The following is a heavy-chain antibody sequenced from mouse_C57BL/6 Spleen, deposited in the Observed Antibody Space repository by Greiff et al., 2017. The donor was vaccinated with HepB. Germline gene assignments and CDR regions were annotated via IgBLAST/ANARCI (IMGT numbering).Heavy chain of an antibody. D-gene: IGHD3-2*02. Sequence: QVQLQQPGAELVRPGSSVKLSCKASGYTFTSYWMDWVKQRPGQGLEWIGNIYPSDSETHYNQKFKDKATLTVDKSSSTAYMQLSSLTSEDSAVYYCARKGDSSGYEGMDYWGQGTSVTVSS. CDR2: IYPSDSET. CDR1: GYTFTSYW. V-gene: IGHV1-61*01. J-gene: IGHJ4*01. CDR3: ARKGDSSGYEGMDY.